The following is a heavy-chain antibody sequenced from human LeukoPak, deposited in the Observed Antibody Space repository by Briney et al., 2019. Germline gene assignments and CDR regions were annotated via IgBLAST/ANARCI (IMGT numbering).Heavy chain of an antibody. Sequence: PSETLSLTCTVSGDSISSYYWSWIRQPPGQGLEWIGYIYYSGSTNYNPSLKSRVIISVDTSKNQSSLKLSSVTAADTAVYYCARIPRGGNYYYMDVWGKGTTVTVSS. CDR2: IYYSGST. CDR3: ARIPRGGNYYYMDV. CDR1: GDSISSYY. D-gene: IGHD2-2*02. V-gene: IGHV4-59*01. J-gene: IGHJ6*03.